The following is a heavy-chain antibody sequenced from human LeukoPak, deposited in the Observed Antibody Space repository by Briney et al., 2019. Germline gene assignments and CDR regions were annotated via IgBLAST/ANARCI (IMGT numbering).Heavy chain of an antibody. V-gene: IGHV3-43*01. CDR1: GFTFDDYT. CDR3: AKGDYYDSSGYYPDY. CDR2: ISWDGGST. Sequence: GGSLRLSCAASGFTFDDYTMHWVRQAPGKGLEWVSLISWDGGSTYYADSVKGRFTISRDNSKNSLYLQMNSLRTEDTALYYCAKGDYYDSSGYYPDYWGQGTLVTVSS. J-gene: IGHJ4*02. D-gene: IGHD3-22*01.